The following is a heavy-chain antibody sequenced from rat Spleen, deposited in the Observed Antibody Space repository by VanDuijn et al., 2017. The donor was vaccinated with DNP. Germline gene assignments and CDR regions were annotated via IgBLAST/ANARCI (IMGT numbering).Heavy chain of an antibody. CDR2: ISYEGSST. D-gene: IGHD1-11*01. CDR3: ARMHYGCDN. Sequence: EVQLVESGGGLVQPGNSLKLSCAASGFTFSDYAMAWVRQSPKKGLEWVASISYEGSSTYYGDSVKGRFTISRDNANRTLYLQMDSLRSEDTATYYCARMHYGCDNWGQGVMVTVSS. CDR1: GFTFSDYA. J-gene: IGHJ2*01. V-gene: IGHV5-17*01.